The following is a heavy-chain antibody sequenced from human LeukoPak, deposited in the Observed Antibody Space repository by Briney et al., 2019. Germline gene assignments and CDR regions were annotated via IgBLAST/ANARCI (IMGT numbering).Heavy chain of an antibody. J-gene: IGHJ5*02. V-gene: IGHV1-2*02. CDR1: GYTFTGYY. CDR3: AREGCSSTSCYTRIENWFDP. Sequence: ASVKVSCKASGYTFTGYYMHWVRQAPGQGLEWMGWINPNSGGTNYAQKFQGRVTMTRDTSISTAYMELSRLRSDDTAVYYCAREGCSSTSCYTRIENWFDPWGQGTLSPSPQ. CDR2: INPNSGGT. D-gene: IGHD2-2*02.